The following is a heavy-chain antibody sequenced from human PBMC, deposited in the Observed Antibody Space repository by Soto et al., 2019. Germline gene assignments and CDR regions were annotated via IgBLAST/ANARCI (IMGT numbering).Heavy chain of an antibody. Sequence: GGSLRLSCAASGFTFSSYALHWVRQAPGKGLEWVAVISYDGSNKYYADSVKGRFTISRDNSKNTLSLQMNSLRAEDTAVYYCARAPNYCGGDRNSVRGYFQHWGQGTLVTVSS. CDR1: GFTFSSYA. J-gene: IGHJ1*01. CDR2: ISYDGSNK. CDR3: ARAPNYCGGDRNSVRGYFQH. D-gene: IGHD2-21*02. V-gene: IGHV3-30-3*01.